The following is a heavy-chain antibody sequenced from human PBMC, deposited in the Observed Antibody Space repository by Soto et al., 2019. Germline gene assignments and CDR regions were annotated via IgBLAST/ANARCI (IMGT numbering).Heavy chain of an antibody. Sequence: ASVGVSCKASGYSFTSYGISWVRQAPGQGLEWMGWISAYNGNTDYAQKLQGRVTMTTDTSTSTAYMELRSLRSDDTAVYYCARGIYVHDSSGLDYWGQGTLVTVSS. J-gene: IGHJ4*02. V-gene: IGHV1-18*01. CDR1: GYSFTSYG. D-gene: IGHD3-22*01. CDR3: ARGIYVHDSSGLDY. CDR2: ISAYNGNT.